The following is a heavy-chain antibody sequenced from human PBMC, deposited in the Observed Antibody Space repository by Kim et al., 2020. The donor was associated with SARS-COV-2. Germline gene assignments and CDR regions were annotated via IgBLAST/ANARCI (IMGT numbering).Heavy chain of an antibody. J-gene: IGHJ6*02. D-gene: IGHD3-3*01. CDR3: AKAYYDFWKGYYGMDV. CDR2: ISYDGSNK. V-gene: IGHV3-30*18. Sequence: GGSLRLSCAASGFTFSSYGMHWVRQAPGKGLEWVAVISYDGSNKYYADSVKGRFTISRDNSKNTLYLQMNSLRAEDTAVYYCAKAYYDFWKGYYGMDVWGQGTTVTVSS. CDR1: GFTFSSYG.